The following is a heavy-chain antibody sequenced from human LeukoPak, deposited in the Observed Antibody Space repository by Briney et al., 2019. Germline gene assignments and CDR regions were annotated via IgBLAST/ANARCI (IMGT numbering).Heavy chain of an antibody. CDR3: PRGTNPPYFDS. J-gene: IGHJ4*02. V-gene: IGHV3-23*01. CDR2: ISGSGGST. Sequence: GGSLRLSCAASGFTFSSYGMSWVRQAPGKGLEWVSAISGSGGSTYYADSVKGRFTISRDNSKNTLYLQMNSLRAEDTAVYYCPRGTNPPYFDSWGQGTLVTVSS. D-gene: IGHD2-8*01. CDR1: GFTFSSYG.